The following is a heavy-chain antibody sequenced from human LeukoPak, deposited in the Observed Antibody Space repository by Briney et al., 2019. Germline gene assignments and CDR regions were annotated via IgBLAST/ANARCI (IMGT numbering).Heavy chain of an antibody. CDR3: VGGSGRRRWVDY. Sequence: PGGSLRLSCAASGFTFSSYGMSWVRQAPGKGLEWVSAISGSGGSTYYADSVKGRFTISRDNSKNTLYLQMNSLRAEDTAVYYCVGGSGRRRWVDYWGQGTLVTVSS. V-gene: IGHV3-23*01. CDR2: ISGSGGST. CDR1: GFTFSSYG. D-gene: IGHD3-10*01. J-gene: IGHJ4*02.